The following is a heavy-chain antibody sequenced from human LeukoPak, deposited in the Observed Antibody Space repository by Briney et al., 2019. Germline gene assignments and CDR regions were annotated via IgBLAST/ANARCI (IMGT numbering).Heavy chain of an antibody. CDR2: ISAYNGNT. V-gene: IGHV1-18*01. CDR1: GYTFTSYG. Sequence: AASVKVSCKASGYTFTSYGISWVRPAPGQGLEWMGWISAYNGNTNYAQKLQGRVTMTTDTSTSTAYMELRSLRSDDTAVYYCARAGHRAAAGTGGWFDPWGQGTLVTVSS. J-gene: IGHJ5*02. CDR3: ARAGHRAAAGTGGWFDP. D-gene: IGHD6-13*01.